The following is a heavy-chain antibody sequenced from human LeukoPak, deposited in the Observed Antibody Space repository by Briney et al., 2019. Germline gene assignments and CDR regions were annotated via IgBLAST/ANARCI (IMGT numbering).Heavy chain of an antibody. J-gene: IGHJ4*02. CDR1: GFTFDDYA. CDR3: AKEAGYCSGGTCGSEDY. CDR2: ISGSGGST. V-gene: IGHV3-23*01. D-gene: IGHD2-15*01. Sequence: GGSLRLSCAASGFTFDDYAMHWVRQAPGKGLEWVSAISGSGGSTYYADSVKGRFTISRDNSKNTLYLQMNSLRVEDTAVYYCAKEAGYCSGGTCGSEDYWGQGALVTVSS.